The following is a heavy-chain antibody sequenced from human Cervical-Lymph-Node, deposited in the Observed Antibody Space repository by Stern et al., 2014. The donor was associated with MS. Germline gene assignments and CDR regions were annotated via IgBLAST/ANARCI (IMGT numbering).Heavy chain of an antibody. CDR1: VSGSA. J-gene: IGHJ5*01. V-gene: IGHV3-73*01. CDR3: TRQGNGYYDNWFAS. Sequence: VQSGGSLNLSCTASVSGSALPLVRPAPGKGLEWLGRLYSGANSYATAYAESLKGRFILSRDDSKNTAYLQMTTLTPEDTAVYYCTRQGNGYYDNWFASWGQGTRVIVSS. D-gene: IGHD3-3*01. CDR2: LYSGANSYAT.